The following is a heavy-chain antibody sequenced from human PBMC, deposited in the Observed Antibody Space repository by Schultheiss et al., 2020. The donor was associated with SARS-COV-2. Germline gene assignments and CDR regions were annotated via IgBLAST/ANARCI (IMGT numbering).Heavy chain of an antibody. CDR2: INHSGST. CDR1: GGSFSGYY. V-gene: IGHV4-34*01. D-gene: IGHD2-2*01. CDR3: ARLTPVVPDPYYYYGMDV. J-gene: IGHJ6*02. Sequence: SQTLSLTCAVYGGSFSGYYWSWIRQPPGKGLEWIGEINHSGSTNYNPSLKSRVTMSVDTSKNQFSLKLSSVTAADTAVYYCARLTPVVPDPYYYYGMDVWGQGTTVTVSS.